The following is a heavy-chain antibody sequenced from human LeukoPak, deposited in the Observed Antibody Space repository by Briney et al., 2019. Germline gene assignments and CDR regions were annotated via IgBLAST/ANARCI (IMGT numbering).Heavy chain of an antibody. CDR1: GGSISSSSYY. CDR3: ARLHRDDFWSGYYIRGNWFDP. D-gene: IGHD3-3*01. CDR2: IYYSGST. Sequence: SETLSLTCTVSGGSISSSSYYWGWIRQPPGKGLEWIGSIYYSGSTYYNPSLKSRVTISVDTSKNQFSLKLSSVTAADTAVYYCARLHRDDFWSGYYIRGNWFDPWGQGTLVTVSS. V-gene: IGHV4-39*07. J-gene: IGHJ5*02.